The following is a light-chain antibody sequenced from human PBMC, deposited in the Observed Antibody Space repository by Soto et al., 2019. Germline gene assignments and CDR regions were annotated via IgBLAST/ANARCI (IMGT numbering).Light chain of an antibody. Sequence: QSALTQPASVSGSPGQSITISCTGTNSDVGGYEYVSWFQQHPDKAPKLMIYEVNNRPSGISNRFSGSKSGNTASLTISGLQAEDEADYYCASWTSTDTWEFGGGTRLTVL. CDR1: NSDVGGYEY. V-gene: IGLV2-14*01. CDR2: EVN. CDR3: ASWTSTDTWE. J-gene: IGLJ3*02.